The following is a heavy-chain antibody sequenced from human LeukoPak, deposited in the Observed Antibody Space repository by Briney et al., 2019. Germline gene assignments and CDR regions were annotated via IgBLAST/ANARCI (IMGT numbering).Heavy chain of an antibody. CDR3: ARVPATVKADY. CDR1: GFTFSNYW. CDR2: INQDVGAK. V-gene: IGHV3-7*04. J-gene: IGHJ4*02. D-gene: IGHD4-17*01. Sequence: GGSLRLSCAVSGFTFSNYWMSWVRQAPGKGLEWVANINQDVGAKYYVVSVKGRFTISRDNAKNSLFLHMNSLRAEDTALYFCARVPATVKADYWGQGTLVTVSS.